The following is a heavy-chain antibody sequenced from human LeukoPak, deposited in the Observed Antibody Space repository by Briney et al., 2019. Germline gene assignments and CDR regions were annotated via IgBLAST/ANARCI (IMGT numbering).Heavy chain of an antibody. CDR1: GGSFSGYH. CDR2: INHSGST. D-gene: IGHD6-19*01. V-gene: IGHV4-34*01. Sequence: SETLSLTCAVYGGSFSGYHWSWIRQPPGKGLEWIGEINHSGSTNYNPSLKSRVTISVDTSKNQFSLKLSSVTAADTAVYYCARSWRSGLIAVTTRGGNWFDPWGQGTLVTVSS. J-gene: IGHJ5*02. CDR3: ARSWRSGLIAVTTRGGNWFDP.